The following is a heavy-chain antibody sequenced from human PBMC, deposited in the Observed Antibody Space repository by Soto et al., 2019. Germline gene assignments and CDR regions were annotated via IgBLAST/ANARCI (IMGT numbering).Heavy chain of an antibody. Sequence: QVHRVQSGAEVKKPGASVKVSCKASGYTFTSYYMHWVRQAPGQGLEWMGIINPSGGSTSYAQTFQGRFTMTRDTSTSTVYMELSSLRSEDTAMYYCAAHREWEVFDYWGQGTLVTVSS. V-gene: IGHV1-46*01. D-gene: IGHD1-26*01. J-gene: IGHJ4*02. CDR1: GYTFTSYY. CDR3: AAHREWEVFDY. CDR2: INPSGGST.